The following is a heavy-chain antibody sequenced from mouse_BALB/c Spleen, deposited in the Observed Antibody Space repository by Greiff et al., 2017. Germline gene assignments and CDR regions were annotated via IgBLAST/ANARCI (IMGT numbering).Heavy chain of an antibody. Sequence: EVHLVESGGDLVKPGGSLKLSCAASGFTFSSYGMSWVRQTPDKRLEWVATISSGGSYTYYPDSVKGRFTISRDNAKNTLYLQMSSLKSEDTAMYYGARQGTARATSFAYWGQGTLVTVSA. CDR3: ARQGTARATSFAY. V-gene: IGHV5-6*01. D-gene: IGHD3-2*01. CDR1: GFTFSSYG. J-gene: IGHJ3*01. CDR2: ISSGGSYT.